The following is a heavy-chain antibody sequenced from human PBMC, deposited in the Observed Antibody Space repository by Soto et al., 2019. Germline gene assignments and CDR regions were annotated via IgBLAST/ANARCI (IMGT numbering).Heavy chain of an antibody. CDR2: IIPIFGTA. D-gene: IGHD6-13*01. Sequence: QVQLVQSGAEVKKPGSWVKVSCKASGGTFSSYAISWVRQAPGQGLEWMGGIIPIFGTANYAQKFQGRVTITADESTSTAYMELSSLRSEDTAVYYCAREGGPDIAAAGYDAFDIWGQGTMVTVSS. CDR3: AREGGPDIAAAGYDAFDI. V-gene: IGHV1-69*01. CDR1: GGTFSSYA. J-gene: IGHJ3*02.